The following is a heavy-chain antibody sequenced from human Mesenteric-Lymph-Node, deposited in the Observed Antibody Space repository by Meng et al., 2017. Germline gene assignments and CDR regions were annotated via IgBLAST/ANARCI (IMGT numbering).Heavy chain of an antibody. V-gene: IGHV4-4*02. D-gene: IGHD1-14*01. CDR3: ARDPTGGEDHQRV. Sequence: QVLLQESGPGLVKPSGTLSLTCAVSGGPISSSNWWSWVRQPPGKGLEWIGKIYHSGITIYNPSLKSRVTMSVDNSKNQFSLKLNSMTAADTAVYYCARDPTGGEDHQRVWGQGTLVTVSS. CDR1: GGPISSSNW. CDR2: IYHSGIT. J-gene: IGHJ4*02.